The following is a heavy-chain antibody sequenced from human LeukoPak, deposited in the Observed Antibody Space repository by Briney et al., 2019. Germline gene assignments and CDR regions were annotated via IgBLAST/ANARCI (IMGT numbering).Heavy chain of an antibody. CDR1: GFTFSSYA. D-gene: IGHD3-22*01. J-gene: IGHJ4*02. CDR2: ISGSGGST. CDR3: AKTYDSSGYYYDAPLGY. V-gene: IGHV3-23*01. Sequence: GGSLRLSCAASGFTFSSYAMSWVRQAPGKGLEWVSAISGSGGSTYYADSVKGRFTISRDNSKNTLYPQMNSLRAEDTAVYYCAKTYDSSGYYYDAPLGYWGQGTLVTVSS.